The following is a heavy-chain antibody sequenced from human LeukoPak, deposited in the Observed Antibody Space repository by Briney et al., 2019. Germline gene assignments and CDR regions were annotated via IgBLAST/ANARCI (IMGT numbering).Heavy chain of an antibody. V-gene: IGHV5-51*01. CDR1: GYSFTSYW. J-gene: IGHJ5*02. CDR3: ARQDTYYYDSSGYSNWFDP. D-gene: IGHD3-22*01. Sequence: GESLKISCKGSGYSFTSYWIGWVRQMPGKGLEWMGIIYPGDSDTRYSPYFQGQVTISADKSISTAYLQWSSLKASDTAMYYCARQDTYYYDSSGYSNWFDPWGQGTLVTVSS. CDR2: IYPGDSDT.